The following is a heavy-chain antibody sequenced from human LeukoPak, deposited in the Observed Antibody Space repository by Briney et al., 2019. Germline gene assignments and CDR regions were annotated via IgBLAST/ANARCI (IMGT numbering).Heavy chain of an antibody. Sequence: GGSLRLSCAASGFTVSDNYMSWVRQAPGKGLEWVSVVYSGGKTYYADSVKGRLTISREYSKHTLYLQMNSLRVEDTAVYYCARLLREYCSSTSCNRIYFDYWGQGTLVTVSS. CDR2: VYSGGKT. CDR1: GFTVSDNY. J-gene: IGHJ4*02. CDR3: ARLLREYCSSTSCNRIYFDY. D-gene: IGHD2-2*01. V-gene: IGHV3-66*01.